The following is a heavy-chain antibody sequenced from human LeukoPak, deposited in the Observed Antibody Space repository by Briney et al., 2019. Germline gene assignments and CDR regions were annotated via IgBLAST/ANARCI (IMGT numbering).Heavy chain of an antibody. D-gene: IGHD5-24*01. CDR2: IYYSGST. CDR1: GGSISSYY. J-gene: IGHJ4*02. V-gene: IGHV4-59*01. CDR3: ASQSRDGYNLPFDY. Sequence: SETLSLTCTVSGGSISSYYWSWIRQPPGKGLEWIGYIYYSGSTNYNPSLKSRVTISVDTSKNQFSLKLSSVTAADTAVYYCASQSRDGYNLPFDYWGQGTLVTVSS.